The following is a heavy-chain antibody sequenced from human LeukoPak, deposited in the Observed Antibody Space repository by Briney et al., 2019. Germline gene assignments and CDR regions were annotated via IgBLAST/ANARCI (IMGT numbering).Heavy chain of an antibody. D-gene: IGHD4-17*01. CDR3: ARARYFDYGDYIAAFDI. CDR2: IYYSGST. Sequence: SETLSLTCTVSGGSISSYYWTWIRQPPGKGLEWIGYIYYSGSTNYNSSLKSRVTISVDTSKNQFSLKLSSVTAADTAVYYCARARYFDYGDYIAAFDIWGQGTMVTVSS. V-gene: IGHV4-59*01. J-gene: IGHJ3*02. CDR1: GGSISSYY.